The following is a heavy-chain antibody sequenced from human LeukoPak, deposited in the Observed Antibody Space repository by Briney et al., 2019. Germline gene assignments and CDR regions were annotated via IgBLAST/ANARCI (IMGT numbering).Heavy chain of an antibody. CDR3: ARALGSYLDY. Sequence: SETLSLTCAVSGGSISSGGYSWSWIRQPPGTGLEWIGYIYHSESTYYNPSLKSRVTISVDRSKNQFSLKLSSVTAADTAVYYCARALGSYLDYWGQGTLVTVSS. V-gene: IGHV4-30-2*01. CDR2: IYHSEST. CDR1: GGSISSGGYS. J-gene: IGHJ4*02.